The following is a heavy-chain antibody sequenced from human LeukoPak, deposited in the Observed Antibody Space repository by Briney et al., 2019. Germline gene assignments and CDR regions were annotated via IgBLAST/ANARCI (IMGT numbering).Heavy chain of an antibody. D-gene: IGHD3-22*01. J-gene: IGHJ4*02. Sequence: PSETLSLTCTVSGGSISSYYWSWIRQPAGKGLEWIGRIYTSGSTNYNPSLKSRVTISVDTSMNQFSLKLNSVTAADTAVYYCARDNSGYYRSLKGTDYWGQGTLVTVSS. CDR2: IYTSGST. V-gene: IGHV4-4*07. CDR1: GGSISSYY. CDR3: ARDNSGYYRSLKGTDY.